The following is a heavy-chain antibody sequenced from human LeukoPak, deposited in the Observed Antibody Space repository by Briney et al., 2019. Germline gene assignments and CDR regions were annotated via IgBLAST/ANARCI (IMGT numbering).Heavy chain of an antibody. J-gene: IGHJ4*02. Sequence: SETLSLTRAVSGSSISRGYYWGWIRQPPGKGLEWIATVYYTGTTYYNPSLKSRVIISADTSKNQFSLKLSSVTAADTAVYHCVRQAGYFDYWGQGTLVTVSS. CDR3: VRQAGYFDY. CDR1: GSSISRGYY. V-gene: IGHV4-38-2*01. CDR2: VYYTGTT.